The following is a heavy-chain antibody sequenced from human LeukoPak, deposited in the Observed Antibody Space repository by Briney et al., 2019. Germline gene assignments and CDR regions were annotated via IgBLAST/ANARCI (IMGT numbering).Heavy chain of an antibody. CDR3: ARNYYGSGFDY. CDR1: GDSITGYY. V-gene: IGHV4-4*07. CDR2: IYTSEST. D-gene: IGHD3-10*01. J-gene: IGHJ4*02. Sequence: SETLSLTCSVSGDSITGYYWGWIRQPAGKGLEWIGRIYTSESTNYNPSLKSRVTISVDTSKNQFSLKLSSVTAADTAVYYCARNYYGSGFDYWGQGTLVTVSS.